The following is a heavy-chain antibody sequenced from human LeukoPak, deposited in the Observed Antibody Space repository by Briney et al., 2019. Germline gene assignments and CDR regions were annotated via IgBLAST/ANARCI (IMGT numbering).Heavy chain of an antibody. Sequence: XXSLTXXVSGGSXSDYYWSWTRQPPGKGPEWIGYIYYRGSTNYNPSLKSRVSMSIDTSKNQFSLRLSSVTAADTAVYYCARLATYGDYSDWGQGTLVTVSS. CDR1: GGSXSDYY. CDR2: IYYRGST. J-gene: IGHJ4*02. CDR3: ARLATYGDYSD. D-gene: IGHD4-17*01. V-gene: IGHV4-59*08.